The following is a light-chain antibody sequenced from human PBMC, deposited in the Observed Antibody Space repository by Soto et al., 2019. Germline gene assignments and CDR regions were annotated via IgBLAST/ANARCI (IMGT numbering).Light chain of an antibody. V-gene: IGLV3-21*02. J-gene: IGLJ1*01. CDR1: NIGSKT. CDR3: QVWDGSSDPPYV. Sequence: SHEMSQPPSVSVAPGQTSRITCGGDNIGSKTVHWYQQRPGQAPVLVVYDDSDRPSGIPERFSGSNSGNTATLTISGVEAGDEADYCCQVWDGSSDPPYVFGTGTKVTVL. CDR2: DDS.